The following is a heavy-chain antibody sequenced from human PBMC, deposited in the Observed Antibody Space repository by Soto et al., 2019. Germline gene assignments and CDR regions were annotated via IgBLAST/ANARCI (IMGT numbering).Heavy chain of an antibody. CDR2: ISSLGHYD. CDR1: GFTFSRHN. J-gene: IGHJ4*02. V-gene: IGHV3-21*01. D-gene: IGHD4-4*01. CDR3: AREGIINYKEYSFDL. Sequence: GGSLRRSCAASGFTFSRHNMNGRGQAPGKGLEWVSSISSLGHYDYSADSAKGRFSVSRDNSKNSVSLQMNSLRVEDTAIYYCAREGIINYKEYSFDLWGQGTLVTVSS.